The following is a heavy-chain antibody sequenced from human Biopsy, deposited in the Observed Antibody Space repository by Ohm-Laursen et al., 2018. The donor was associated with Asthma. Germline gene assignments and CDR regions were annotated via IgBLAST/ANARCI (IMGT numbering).Heavy chain of an antibody. CDR2: ISSSGSSI. CDR3: ARDIAFGGVHDF. CDR1: GFTFSDYS. Sequence: GSLRLSCSASGFTFSDYSMTWIRQAPGKGLEWISYISSSGSSILYADSVKGRFTISRDNAKNSLHLQMNSLRAEDTAIYYCARDIAFGGVHDFWGQGTLVHVSS. V-gene: IGHV3-11*01. J-gene: IGHJ4*02. D-gene: IGHD3-16*01.